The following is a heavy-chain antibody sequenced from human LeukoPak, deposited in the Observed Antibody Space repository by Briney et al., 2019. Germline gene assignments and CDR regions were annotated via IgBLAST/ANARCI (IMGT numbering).Heavy chain of an antibody. V-gene: IGHV4-59*11. CDR2: IYYSGST. Sequence: SETLSLTCTVSGGSISSHYWSWIRQPPGKGLEGIGYIYYSGSTNYNPSLKSRVTISVDTSKNQFSLKLSSVTAADTAVYYCASSPSLMVYAIYFQHWGQGTLVTVSS. D-gene: IGHD2-8*01. CDR1: GGSISSHY. J-gene: IGHJ1*01. CDR3: ASSPSLMVYAIYFQH.